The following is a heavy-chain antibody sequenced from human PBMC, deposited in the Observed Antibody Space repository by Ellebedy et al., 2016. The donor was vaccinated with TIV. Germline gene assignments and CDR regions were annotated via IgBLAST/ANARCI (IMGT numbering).Heavy chain of an antibody. CDR1: GYTFTSYD. CDR3: ARGWDGSGMTYYYYGMDV. V-gene: IGHV1-8*01. D-gene: IGHD3-10*01. J-gene: IGHJ6*02. CDR2: MNPNSGNT. Sequence: ASVKVSXXASGYTFTSYDINWVRQATGQGLEWMGWMNPNSGNTGYAQKFQGRVTMTRNTSISTAYMELSSLRSEDTAVYYCARGWDGSGMTYYYYGMDVWGQGTTVTVSS.